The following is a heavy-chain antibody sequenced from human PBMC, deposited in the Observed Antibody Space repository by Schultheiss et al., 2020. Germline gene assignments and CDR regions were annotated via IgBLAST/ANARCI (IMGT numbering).Heavy chain of an antibody. Sequence: SGPTLVKPTETLTLTCTVSGFSLSNARMGVSWIRQPPGKGLEWIGYIYYSGSTYYNPSLKSRVTISVDTSKNQFSLKLSSVTAADTAVYYCARAYPTGGDYHYWYFDLWGRGTLV. J-gene: IGHJ2*01. CDR2: IYYSGST. D-gene: IGHD4-17*01. V-gene: IGHV4-31*03. CDR1: GFSLSNARMG. CDR3: ARAYPTGGDYHYWYFDL.